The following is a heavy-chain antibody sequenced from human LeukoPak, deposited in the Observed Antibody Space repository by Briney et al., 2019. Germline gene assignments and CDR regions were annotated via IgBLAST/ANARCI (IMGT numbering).Heavy chain of an antibody. CDR1: GGSISSYY. Sequence: SETLSLTCTVSGGSISSYYWSWIRQPPGKGLEWIGYNYYSGSTNYNPSLKSRVTISVDTSKNQFSLKLSSVTAADTAVYYCARGGITMVRGVIITPAFDYWGQGTLVTVSS. J-gene: IGHJ4*02. CDR2: NYYSGST. V-gene: IGHV4-59*01. D-gene: IGHD3-10*01. CDR3: ARGGITMVRGVIITPAFDY.